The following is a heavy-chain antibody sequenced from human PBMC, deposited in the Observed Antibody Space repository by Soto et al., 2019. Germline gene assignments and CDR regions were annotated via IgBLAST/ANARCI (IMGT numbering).Heavy chain of an antibody. J-gene: IGHJ4*02. V-gene: IGHV4-59*01. CDR1: GGSISSYY. CDR2: IYYSGST. D-gene: IGHD3-22*01. Sequence: SETLSLTCTVSGGSISSYYWSWIRQPPGKGLEWTGYIYYSGSTNYNPSLKSRVTISVDTSKNQFSLKLSSVTAADTAVYYCARGDDSSGYLTHFDYWGQGTLVTVSS. CDR3: ARGDDSSGYLTHFDY.